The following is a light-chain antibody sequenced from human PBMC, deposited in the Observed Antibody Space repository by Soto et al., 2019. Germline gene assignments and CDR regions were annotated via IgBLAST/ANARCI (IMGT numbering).Light chain of an antibody. V-gene: IGLV2-11*01. CDR1: SNDVGAYNY. CDR3: CSYAVRDTFYV. J-gene: IGLJ1*01. CDR2: DVS. Sequence: QSALTQPRSVSGSPGQSVIISCTGTSNDVGAYNYVSWYQQHPGKAPKLVIYDVSKRPSGVPARFSGSKSGNTASLTISGLQAEEEADYFCCSYAVRDTFYVFGTGTKVTVL.